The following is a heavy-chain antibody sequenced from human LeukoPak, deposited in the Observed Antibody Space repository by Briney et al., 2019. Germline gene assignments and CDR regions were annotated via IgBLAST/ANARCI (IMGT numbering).Heavy chain of an antibody. V-gene: IGHV1-2*02. CDR3: ARDRTVD. CDR1: GYTFTSYG. CDR2: INPNSGGT. J-gene: IGHJ4*02. Sequence: ASVKVSCKASGYTFTSYGISWVRQAPGQGLEWMGWINPNSGGTDYAQKFQGRVTITRDTSITTAYMEVNRLTSDDTAVYYCARDRTVDWGQGTLVTVSS. D-gene: IGHD6-19*01.